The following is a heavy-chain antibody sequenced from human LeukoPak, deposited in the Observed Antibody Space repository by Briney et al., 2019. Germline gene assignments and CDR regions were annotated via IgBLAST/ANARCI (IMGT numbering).Heavy chain of an antibody. CDR2: IYRSGHT. J-gene: IGHJ3*02. D-gene: IGHD6-13*01. CDR3: ARRKAAAFRDAFDM. Sequence: PSETLSLTCTVSGVSISPFYWSWIRQPPGKGLEWIGFIYRSGHTNYDPSLKSRVTISEDTSKNQFSLKLSSVTAADTAVYYCARRKAAAFRDAFDMWGQGSMVTVSS. CDR1: GVSISPFY. V-gene: IGHV4-59*01.